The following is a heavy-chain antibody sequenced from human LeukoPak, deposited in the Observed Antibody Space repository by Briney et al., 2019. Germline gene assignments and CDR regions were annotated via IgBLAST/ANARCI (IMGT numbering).Heavy chain of an antibody. Sequence: GGSLRLSCAASGFTFSSYAMHWVRQAPGQGLEYVSAINIYGGSTYYANSVKGRFTISRDNSKNTLYLQMGSLRAEDMAVYYWARENYYDNSWKYFDYWGQGTLVTVSS. CDR1: GFTFSSYA. D-gene: IGHD3-22*01. V-gene: IGHV3-64*01. J-gene: IGHJ4*02. CDR3: ARENYYDNSWKYFDY. CDR2: INIYGGST.